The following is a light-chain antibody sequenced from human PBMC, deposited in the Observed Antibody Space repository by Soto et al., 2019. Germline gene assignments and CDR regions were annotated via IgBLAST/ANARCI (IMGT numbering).Light chain of an antibody. CDR3: QLPSDWVR. J-gene: IGKJ4*02. CDR2: DAS. Sequence: EIVLTQSPASLSLSPGERATLSCRANHSVTSYLTWYQQNPGQAPKLLIYDASNSATGIPGRFSGSGSGTEVTRMISSLESEDFAVYYCQLPSDWVRFHGVPKVEI. CDR1: HSVTSY. V-gene: IGKV3-11*01.